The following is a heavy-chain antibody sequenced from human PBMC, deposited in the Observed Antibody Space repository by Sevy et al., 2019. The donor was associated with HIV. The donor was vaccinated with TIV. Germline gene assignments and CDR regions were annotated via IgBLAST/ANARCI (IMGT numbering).Heavy chain of an antibody. CDR1: GFTFDDYA. V-gene: IGHV3-49*03. CDR3: SRGLATADTPEYYFDY. D-gene: IGHD5-12*01. J-gene: IGHJ4*02. Sequence: GGSLRLSCTTSGFTFDDYAMSWFRQAPGKGLEWVAFITRNSYEAYGGTTEYAASVKGRFISSRDDSKSIAYLQMNSLKTEDTAVYYCSRGLATADTPEYYFDYWGQGNLVTVSS. CDR2: ITRNSYEAYGGTT.